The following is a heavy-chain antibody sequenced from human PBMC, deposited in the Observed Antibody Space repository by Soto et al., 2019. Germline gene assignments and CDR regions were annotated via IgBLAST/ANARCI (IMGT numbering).Heavy chain of an antibody. J-gene: IGHJ4*02. V-gene: IGHV1-46*01. CDR1: GYTFTSYE. Sequence: ASVKGSCKASGYTFTSYEMYWVRQAPGQGLEWMGIISPSDGSTTYAQKFQGRVTMTRDTSTSTVYMELSSLRSEDTAVYYCARDRRDGYNTFDYWGQGTLVTVSS. CDR3: ARDRRDGYNTFDY. D-gene: IGHD5-12*01. CDR2: ISPSDGST.